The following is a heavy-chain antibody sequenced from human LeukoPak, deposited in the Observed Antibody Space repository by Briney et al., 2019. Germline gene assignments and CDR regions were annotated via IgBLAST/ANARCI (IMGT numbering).Heavy chain of an antibody. CDR1: GFTFTSSA. CDR2: ISAYNGNT. Sequence: GASVKVSCKASGFTFTSSAVQWVRQARGQRLEWIGWISAYNGNTNYAQKLQGRVTLTTDTSTTTAYMELRSLRSDDTAVYYCASGGVGTTFEAYQHWGQGTPVTVSS. J-gene: IGHJ4*02. V-gene: IGHV1-18*01. D-gene: IGHD3-16*01. CDR3: ASGGVGTTFEAYQH.